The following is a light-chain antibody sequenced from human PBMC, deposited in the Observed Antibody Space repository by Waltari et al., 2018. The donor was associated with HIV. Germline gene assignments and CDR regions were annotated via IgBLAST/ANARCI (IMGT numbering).Light chain of an antibody. CDR2: NDK. CDR3: QVWDHTSVV. CDR1: DIGTRA. V-gene: IGLV3-9*01. Sequence: SYDLTQPLSVSVALGQTARIPCGGRDIGTRAVHWYQQKPGQAPSLLIFNDKNRPSGIPERVSGSKSRNTATLTISEAQGGDEAAYFCQVWDHTSVVFGGGTNLTVL. J-gene: IGLJ3*02.